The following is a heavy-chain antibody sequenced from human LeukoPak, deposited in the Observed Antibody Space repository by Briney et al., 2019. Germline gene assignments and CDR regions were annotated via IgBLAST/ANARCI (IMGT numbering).Heavy chain of an antibody. CDR3: ARVSGYEPQWDFDY. Sequence: PSETLSLTCAVSGGSISSSNWWSWVRQPPGKGLEWIGEIYHSGSTNYNPSLRSRVTISVDKSRNQFSLKLSSVTAADTAVYYCARVSGYEPQWDFDYWGQGTLVTVSS. CDR1: GGSISSSNW. V-gene: IGHV4-4*02. D-gene: IGHD5-12*01. CDR2: IYHSGST. J-gene: IGHJ4*02.